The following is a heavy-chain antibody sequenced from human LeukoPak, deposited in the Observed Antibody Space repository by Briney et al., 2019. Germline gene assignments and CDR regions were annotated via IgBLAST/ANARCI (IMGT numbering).Heavy chain of an antibody. J-gene: IGHJ4*02. CDR3: ARDLTDDYGDSYYFDY. V-gene: IGHV4-39*02. CDR1: GGSISSSSYY. D-gene: IGHD4-17*01. CDR2: IYYSGST. Sequence: SETLSLTCTVSGGSISSSSYYWGWIRQPPGKGLEWIGSIYYSGSTYYNPSLKSRVTISVDTSKNQFSLKLSSVTAADTAVYYCARDLTDDYGDSYYFDYWGQGTLVTVSS.